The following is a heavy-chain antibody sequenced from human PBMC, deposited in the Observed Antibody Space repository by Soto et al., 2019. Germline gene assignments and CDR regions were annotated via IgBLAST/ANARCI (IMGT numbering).Heavy chain of an antibody. D-gene: IGHD3-10*01. CDR1: GGTFSSTHA. CDR2: ISGTGDSS. J-gene: IGHJ4*02. Sequence: VQLVQSGAEVKKPGSSVRVSCKASGGTFSSTHAINWVRQAPGKGLEWVSLISGTGDSSEYANSVKGRFTISRDYSKTTVFLQMNSLRAEDTAVYFCAKDNGNYGSGSFSHWGQGTLVTVSS. CDR3: AKDNGNYGSGSFSH. V-gene: IGHV3-23*04.